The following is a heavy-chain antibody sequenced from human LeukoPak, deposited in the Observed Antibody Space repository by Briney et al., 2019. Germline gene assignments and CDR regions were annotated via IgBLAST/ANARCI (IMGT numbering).Heavy chain of an antibody. CDR1: GSSFTTYW. CDR2: IYPGDSDT. V-gene: IGHV5-51*01. J-gene: IGHJ4*02. Sequence: GASLKISCRGSGSSFTTYWIGWVRQMPGKGLEWMGIIYPGDSDTRYSPSFQGQVTMSADKSINTAYLQWSSPKASDTAMYYCARRQGCSSTSCPPDYWGQGTLVTVSS. CDR3: ARRQGCSSTSCPPDY. D-gene: IGHD2-2*01.